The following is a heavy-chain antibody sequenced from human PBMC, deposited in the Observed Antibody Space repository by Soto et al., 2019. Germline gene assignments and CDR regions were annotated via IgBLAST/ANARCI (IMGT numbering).Heavy chain of an antibody. D-gene: IGHD4-4*01. J-gene: IGHJ6*02. CDR3: AGGGLDYIPSFYYYAMDV. Sequence: HQAPGQGLEWVSSISSRSSYIYYADSVKGRFTISRDNAKNTLNLQMNSLRAQCTAEYYCAGGGLDYIPSFYYYAMDVWGQGTTVTVSS. CDR2: ISSRSSYI. V-gene: IGHV3-21*01.